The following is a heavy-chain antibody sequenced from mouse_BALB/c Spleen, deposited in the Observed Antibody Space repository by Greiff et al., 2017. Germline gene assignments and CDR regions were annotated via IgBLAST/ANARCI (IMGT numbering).Heavy chain of an antibody. D-gene: IGHD2-4*01. Sequence: EVKLLESGGGLVQPGGSLKLSCAASGFDFSRYWMSWVRQAPGKGLEWIGEINPDSSTINYTPSLKDKFIISRDNAKNTLYLQMSKVRSEDTALYYCARPGYDYDVRIRGAMDYWGQGTSVTVSS. CDR3: ARPGYDYDVRIRGAMDY. CDR2: INPDSSTI. J-gene: IGHJ4*01. V-gene: IGHV4-1*02. CDR1: GFDFSRYW.